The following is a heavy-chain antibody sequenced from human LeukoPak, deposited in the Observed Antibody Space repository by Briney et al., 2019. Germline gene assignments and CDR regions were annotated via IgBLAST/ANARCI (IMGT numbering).Heavy chain of an antibody. D-gene: IGHD6-13*01. V-gene: IGHV1-2*02. J-gene: IGHJ4*02. CDR3: ARWDGYSSSPDY. CDR1: GYTFTGFY. CDR2: INPNSADT. Sequence: ASVKVSCKSSGYTFTGFYMHWVRQAPGQGLEWMVWINPNSADTDYAQKFLGRVTMTRDMSISTIYMELTRLRSDDTALYYCARWDGYSSSPDYWGQGTLVTVSS.